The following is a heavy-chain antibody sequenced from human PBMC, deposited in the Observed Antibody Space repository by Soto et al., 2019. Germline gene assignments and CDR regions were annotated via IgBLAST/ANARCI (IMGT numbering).Heavy chain of an antibody. CDR1: GGSISSGGYY. Sequence: SETLSLTCTVSGGSISSGGYYWSWIRQHPGKGLEWIGYIYYSGSTYYNPSLKSRVTISVDTSKNQFSLKLSSVTAADTAVYYCARCITMVRGQAGWFDPWGQGTLVTVSS. J-gene: IGHJ5*02. CDR2: IYYSGST. CDR3: ARCITMVRGQAGWFDP. D-gene: IGHD3-10*01. V-gene: IGHV4-31*03.